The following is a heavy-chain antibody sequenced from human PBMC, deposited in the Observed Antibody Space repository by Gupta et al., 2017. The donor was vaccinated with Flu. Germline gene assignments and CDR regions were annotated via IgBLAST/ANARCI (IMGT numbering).Heavy chain of an antibody. CDR1: GLSLTTGGLG. CDR2: IYWNDEK. D-gene: IGHD2-15*01. Sequence: QITLRESGPTLLKPTQTLTLTCTVSGLSLTTGGLGVGWVRQPPGKALEWLALIYWNDEKRYSPSLKSSLTITKDTSKNQVVLTLTNMDPVHTGTYYCARVVVGSNAMDVWGPGTTVTVSS. CDR3: ARVVVGSNAMDV. V-gene: IGHV2-5*04. J-gene: IGHJ6*02.